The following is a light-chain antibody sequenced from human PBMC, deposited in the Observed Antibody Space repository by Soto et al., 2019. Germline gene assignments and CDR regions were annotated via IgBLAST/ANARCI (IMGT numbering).Light chain of an antibody. CDR3: QQYATSPWT. J-gene: IGKJ1*01. CDR1: QSVSSSY. CDR2: VAS. V-gene: IGKV3-20*01. Sequence: EIALTQSPGTLSLSPGERATLSCTASQSVSSSYLAWYQQKPGQAPRLLIYVASRRATGIPDRFSGSGPGTDFTLTISRLEPEDFAVYYCQQYATSPWTFGQGTKVEIK.